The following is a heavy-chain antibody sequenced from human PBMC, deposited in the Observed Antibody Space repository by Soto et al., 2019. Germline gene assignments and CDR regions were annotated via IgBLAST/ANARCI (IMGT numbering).Heavy chain of an antibody. CDR1: GFTFSSYG. CDR2: IWYDGSNK. Sequence: ESGGGVVQPGRSLRLSCAASGFTFSSYGMHWVRQAPGKGLEWVAVIWYDGSNKYYADSVKGRFTIPRDNSKNTLYLQMNSLRAEDTAVYYCARADSGWYLYWGQGTLVTVSS. V-gene: IGHV3-33*01. CDR3: ARADSGWYLY. D-gene: IGHD6-19*01. J-gene: IGHJ4*02.